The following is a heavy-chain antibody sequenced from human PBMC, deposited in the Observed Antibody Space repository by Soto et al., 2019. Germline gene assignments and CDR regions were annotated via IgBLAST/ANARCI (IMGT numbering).Heavy chain of an antibody. CDR3: ARAYGDYVFDY. CDR1: GGSISSYY. Sequence: PSETLSLTCTVSGGSISSYYWSWIRQPPGKGLEWIGSNYYSGSTYYNPSLKSRVTMSVDTSKNQFSLNLSSVTAADTAVYYCARAYGDYVFDYWGQGTLVTVSS. V-gene: IGHV4-59*12. J-gene: IGHJ4*02. D-gene: IGHD4-17*01. CDR2: NYYSGST.